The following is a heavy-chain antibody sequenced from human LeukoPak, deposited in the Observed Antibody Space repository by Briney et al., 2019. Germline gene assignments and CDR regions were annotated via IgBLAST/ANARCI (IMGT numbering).Heavy chain of an antibody. CDR3: AREAIAAADAFDY. CDR2: IYYSGST. J-gene: IGHJ4*02. D-gene: IGHD6-13*01. CDR1: GGSVSSGSYY. Sequence: SETLSLTCTVSGGSVSSGSYYWSWIRQPPGKGLEWIGYIYYSGSTNYNPSLKSRVTISVDTSKNQFPLKLSSVTAADTAVYYCAREAIAAADAFDYWGQGTLVTVSS. V-gene: IGHV4-61*01.